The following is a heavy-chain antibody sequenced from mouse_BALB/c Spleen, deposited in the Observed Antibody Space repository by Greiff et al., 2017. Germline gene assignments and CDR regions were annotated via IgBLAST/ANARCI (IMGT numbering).Heavy chain of an antibody. V-gene: IGHV5-12-2*01. CDR3: VRYYYAMDY. J-gene: IGHJ4*01. CDR1: GFTFSSYT. Sequence: EVMLVESGGGLVQPGGSLKLSCAASGFTFSSYTMSWVRQTPEKRLEWVAYISNGGGSTYYPDTVKGRFTISRDNAKNTLYLQMSSLKSEDTAMYYCVRYYYAMDYWGQGTSVTVSS. CDR2: ISNGGGST.